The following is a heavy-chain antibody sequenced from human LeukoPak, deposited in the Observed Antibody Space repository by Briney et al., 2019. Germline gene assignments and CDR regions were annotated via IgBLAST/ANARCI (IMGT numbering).Heavy chain of an antibody. V-gene: IGHV3-7*04. J-gene: IGHJ4*02. CDR1: GFSFSNYW. Sequence: GGCLRLSCAASGFSFSNYWMSWVRQAPGKGLEWVANIKQDGSEKYYVDSVKGRFTISRDNAKNSLFLQMNSLRAEDTAVYYCARDQWQWLGHFDYWGQGTLVTVSS. CDR2: IKQDGSEK. CDR3: ARDQWQWLGHFDY. D-gene: IGHD6-19*01.